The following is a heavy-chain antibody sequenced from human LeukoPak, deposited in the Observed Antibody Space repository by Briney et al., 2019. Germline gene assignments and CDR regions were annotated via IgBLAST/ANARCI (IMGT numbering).Heavy chain of an antibody. D-gene: IGHD3-3*01. J-gene: IGHJ4*02. CDR3: ARGAYYDFWSASSLDY. Sequence: SETLSLTCAVSGGSISSSNWWSWVRQPPGKGLEWIGEIYHSGSTNYNPSLKSRVTISVDKSKNQFSLKLSSVTAADTAVYYCARGAYYDFWSASSLDYWGQGTLVTVSS. CDR1: GGSISSSNW. V-gene: IGHV4-4*02. CDR2: IYHSGST.